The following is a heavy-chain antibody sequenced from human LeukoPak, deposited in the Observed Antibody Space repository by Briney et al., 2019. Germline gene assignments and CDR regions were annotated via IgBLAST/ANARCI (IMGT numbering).Heavy chain of an antibody. CDR2: IYTSGST. D-gene: IGHD2-15*01. V-gene: IGHV4-61*02. J-gene: IGHJ5*02. Sequence: NPSETLSLTCTVSGGSISSGSYYWSWIRQPAGKGLEWIGRIYTSGSTNYNPSLKSRVTISVDTSKNQFSLKLSSVTAADTAVYYCARDLRAAALFDPWGQGTLVTVSS. CDR1: GGSISSGSYY. CDR3: ARDLRAAALFDP.